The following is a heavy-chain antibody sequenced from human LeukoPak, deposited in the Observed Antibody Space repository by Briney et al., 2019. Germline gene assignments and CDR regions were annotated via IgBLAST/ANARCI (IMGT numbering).Heavy chain of an antibody. D-gene: IGHD2-15*01. Sequence: ASVKVSCKASGYTFTSYGISWVRQAPGQGLEWMGWISAYNGNTNYAQKLQGRVTMTTDTSTSTAYMELRSLRSDDTAVYYCARDQSVCSGGSCYWGYYYYGMDVWGQGTTVTVSS. CDR3: ARDQSVCSGGSCYWGYYYYGMDV. CDR1: GYTFTSYG. J-gene: IGHJ6*02. V-gene: IGHV1-18*01. CDR2: ISAYNGNT.